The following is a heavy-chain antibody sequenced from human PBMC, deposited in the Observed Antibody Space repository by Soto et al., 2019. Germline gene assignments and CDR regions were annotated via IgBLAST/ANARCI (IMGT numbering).Heavy chain of an antibody. CDR3: ARDNWNSY. D-gene: IGHD1-7*01. CDR2: IHNDGSTT. J-gene: IGHJ4*01. V-gene: IGHV3-74*01. Sequence: GGSLRLSCAASGFTFSSYWMHWVRQAPGKGLMWVSRIHNDGSTTRYADSVKGRFTISRDNAKNTLCLQMSSLRVEGTAVYYCARDNWNSYWGQGTLVTVSS. CDR1: GFTFSSYW.